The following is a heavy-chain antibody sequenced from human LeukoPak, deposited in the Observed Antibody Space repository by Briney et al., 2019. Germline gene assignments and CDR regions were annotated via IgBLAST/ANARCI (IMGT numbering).Heavy chain of an antibody. Sequence: PSETPSLTCTVSGGSISSYYWSWIRQPAGKGLEWIGRIYTSGSTNYNPSLKSRVTISVDTSKNQFSLKLSSVTAADTAVYYCARSAGDYDFWSGYYWGPLNYYYYGMDVWGQGTTVTVSS. J-gene: IGHJ6*02. CDR3: ARSAGDYDFWSGYYWGPLNYYYYGMDV. V-gene: IGHV4-4*07. D-gene: IGHD3-3*01. CDR1: GGSISSYY. CDR2: IYTSGST.